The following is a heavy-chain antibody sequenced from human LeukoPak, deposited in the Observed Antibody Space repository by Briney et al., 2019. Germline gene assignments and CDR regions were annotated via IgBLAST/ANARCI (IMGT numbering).Heavy chain of an antibody. CDR2: TSYGGGA. J-gene: IGHJ4*02. Sequence: PSETLSLPCTVSGASVSRGGYYWRWIRQHPGKGLEWIGFTSYGGGAYYNPSLMSRITMSVDPSQNQFSLKMRDVTAADTAVYFCATAEWENFYFDSWGQGALVAVTS. D-gene: IGHD1-26*01. CDR3: ATAEWENFYFDS. V-gene: IGHV4-31*03. CDR1: GASVSRGGYY.